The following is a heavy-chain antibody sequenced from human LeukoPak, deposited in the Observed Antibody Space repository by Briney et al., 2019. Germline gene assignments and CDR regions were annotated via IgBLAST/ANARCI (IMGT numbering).Heavy chain of an antibody. V-gene: IGHV3-74*01. Sequence: QTGGSLRLSCKASGFTFGDYAMNWFRQAPGKGLVWVSRINSDGINTSYADSVKGRFTISRDNAKNSLYLQMNSLRAEDTAVYYCARVLRYSSSLGFDYWGQGTLVTVSS. CDR2: INSDGINT. CDR1: GFTFGDYA. D-gene: IGHD6-13*01. CDR3: ARVLRYSSSLGFDY. J-gene: IGHJ4*02.